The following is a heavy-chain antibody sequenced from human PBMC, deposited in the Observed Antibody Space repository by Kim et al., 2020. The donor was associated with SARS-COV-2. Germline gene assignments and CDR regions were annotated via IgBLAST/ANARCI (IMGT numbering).Heavy chain of an antibody. Sequence: SETLSLTCTVSGDSIRSYYWIWIRQPPGKGLECIGYIYYSGRTTYSPSLEGRVTISMDTSKNQLSLKLSSVTAADTAVYFCARDRSGSYYKTIDAFDIWGQGTMVTVSS. J-gene: IGHJ3*02. D-gene: IGHD1-26*01. CDR1: GDSIRSYY. V-gene: IGHV4-59*01. CDR3: ARDRSGSYYKTIDAFDI. CDR2: IYYSGRT.